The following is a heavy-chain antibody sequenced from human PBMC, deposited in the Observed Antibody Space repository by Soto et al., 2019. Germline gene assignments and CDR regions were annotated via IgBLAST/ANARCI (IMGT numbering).Heavy chain of an antibody. D-gene: IGHD3-10*01. CDR1: GFTFSSYG. J-gene: IGHJ6*02. Sequence: GGSLRLSCAASGFTFSSYGMHWVRQAPGKGLEWVAVISYDGSNKYYAESVKCRFTISGANSKNTLYLQMNSLRAEDTAVYYFSKDDRIRGVIITHYYYYYGMDVWGQGTTVTVSS. CDR3: SKDDRIRGVIITHYYYYYGMDV. V-gene: IGHV3-30*18. CDR2: ISYDGSNK.